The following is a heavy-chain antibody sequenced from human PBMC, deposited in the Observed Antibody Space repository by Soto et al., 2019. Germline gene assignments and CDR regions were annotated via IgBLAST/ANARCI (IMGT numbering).Heavy chain of an antibody. V-gene: IGHV3-21*01. D-gene: IGHD5-18*01. CDR2: ISSSSSYI. J-gene: IGHJ4*02. CDR3: ARERYSYGLWWRYYFDY. CDR1: GFTFSSYS. Sequence: EVQLVESGGGLVKPGGSLRLSCAASGFTFSSYSMNWVRQALGKGLEWVSSISSSSSYIYYADSVKGRFTISRDNAKNSLYLQMNSLRAEDTAVYYCARERYSYGLWWRYYFDYWGQGTLVTVSS.